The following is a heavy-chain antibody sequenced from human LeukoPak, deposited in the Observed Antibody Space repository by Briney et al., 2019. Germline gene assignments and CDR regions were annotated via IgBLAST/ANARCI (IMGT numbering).Heavy chain of an antibody. CDR3: ASSRQSIAAAGTFDY. J-gene: IGHJ4*02. Sequence: GGSLRLSCAASGFTFSSYSMNWVRQAPGKGLEWVSSISSSSSYIYYADSVKGRFTISRDNAKNSLYLQMNSLRAEDTAVYYCASSRQSIAAAGTFDYWGQGTLVTVSS. D-gene: IGHD6-13*01. CDR1: GFTFSSYS. V-gene: IGHV3-21*01. CDR2: ISSSSSYI.